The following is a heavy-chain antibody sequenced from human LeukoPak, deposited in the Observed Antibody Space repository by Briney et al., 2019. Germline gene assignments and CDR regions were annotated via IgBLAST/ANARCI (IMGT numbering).Heavy chain of an antibody. CDR3: ARDRGSGWYGD. V-gene: IGHV4-59*01. D-gene: IGHD6-19*01. CDR1: GGSTSSYY. Sequence: SETLSLTCTVSGGSTSSYYWSWIRQPPGKGLEWIGYIYYSGSTNYNPSLKSRVTISVDTSKNQFSLKLSSVTAADTAVYYCARDRGSGWYGDWGQGTLVTVSS. CDR2: IYYSGST. J-gene: IGHJ4*02.